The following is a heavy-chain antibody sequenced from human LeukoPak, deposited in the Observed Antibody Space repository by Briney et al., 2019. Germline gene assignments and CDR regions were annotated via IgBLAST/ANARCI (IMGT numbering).Heavy chain of an antibody. J-gene: IGHJ3*02. Sequence: SETLSLTCTVSGGSINSSSYYWGWIRQPPGKGLEWIGSIYYSGSTYYNPSLKSRVTISVDTSKNQFSLKLSSVTAADTAVYYCARHVGQQLVLGAFDIWGQGTMVTVSS. CDR2: IYYSGST. CDR3: ARHVGQQLVLGAFDI. V-gene: IGHV4-39*01. CDR1: GGSINSSSYY. D-gene: IGHD6-13*01.